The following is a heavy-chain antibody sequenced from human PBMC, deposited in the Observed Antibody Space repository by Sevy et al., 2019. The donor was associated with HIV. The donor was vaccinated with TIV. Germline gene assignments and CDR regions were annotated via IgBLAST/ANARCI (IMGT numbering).Heavy chain of an antibody. CDR1: GFTFSIYT. CDR3: AREIVGGPFDI. J-gene: IGHJ3*02. V-gene: IGHV3-48*01. Sequence: GGFLRLSCAASGFTFSIYTMTWVRQAPGKGLECVSYIVGSSSTIYYADSVKGRFTISRDNAKNSLYLQMNSLRAEGTAVYYWAREIVGGPFDIWGQGTMVTVSS. CDR2: IVGSSSTI. D-gene: IGHD1-26*01.